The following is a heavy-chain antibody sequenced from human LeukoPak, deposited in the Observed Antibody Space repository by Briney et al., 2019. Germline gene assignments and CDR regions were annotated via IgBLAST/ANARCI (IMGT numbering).Heavy chain of an antibody. D-gene: IGHD3-3*01. V-gene: IGHV4-59*08. CDR1: GGSISSYY. J-gene: IGHJ4*02. Sequence: SETLSLTCTVSGGSISSYYWSWIRQPPGKGLEWIGYIYYSGSTNYNPSLKSRVTVSVDTSKNQFSLKLSSVTAADTAVYYCARRSDFWSGYSYYFDYWGQGTLVTVSS. CDR2: IYYSGST. CDR3: ARRSDFWSGYSYYFDY.